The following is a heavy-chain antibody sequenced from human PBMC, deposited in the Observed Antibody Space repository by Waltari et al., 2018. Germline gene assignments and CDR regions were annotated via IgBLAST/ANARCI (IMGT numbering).Heavy chain of an antibody. CDR1: GFTFGGSA. D-gene: IGHD2-15*01. V-gene: IGHV3-73*02. Sequence: EVQLVESGGGLVQPGGSLKLSCAASGFTFGGSAIHWVRRASGKGLEWVGRIRSKANNYATAYAASVKGRFTISRDDSKNTAYLQMNSLKTDDTAVYYCSRLVDLPMAVTPLDSWGQGTLVTVSS. CDR2: IRSKANNYAT. J-gene: IGHJ5*01. CDR3: SRLVDLPMAVTPLDS.